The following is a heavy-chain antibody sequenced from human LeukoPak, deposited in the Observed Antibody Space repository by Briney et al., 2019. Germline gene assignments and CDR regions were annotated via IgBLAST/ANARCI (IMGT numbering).Heavy chain of an antibody. CDR2: IYWDDDK. V-gene: IGHV2-5*02. CDR1: GFSLSTSGVG. J-gene: IGHJ3*02. CDR3: AHQPGAKWLLLDAFDI. Sequence: SGPTLVKPTQTLTLTCTFSGFSLSTSGVGVGWIRQPPGKALEWLALIYWDDDKRYSPSLKSRLTITKDTSKNQVVLTMTNMDPVDTATYYCAHQPGAKWLLLDAFDIWGQGTMVTVSS. D-gene: IGHD3-22*01.